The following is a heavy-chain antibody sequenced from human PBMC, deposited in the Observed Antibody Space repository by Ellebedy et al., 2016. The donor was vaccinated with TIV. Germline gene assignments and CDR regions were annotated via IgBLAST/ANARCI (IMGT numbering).Heavy chain of an antibody. CDR1: GYSFTDNH. CDR2: INSSGGT. D-gene: IGHD4-11*01. CDR3: ARVVITLDF. J-gene: IGHJ4*02. Sequence: ASVKVSCXASGYSFTDNHMHWVRQAPGQGLEWMGWINSSGGTNYAQKFQGRVTMTRDTSISTAYMELSRLRSDDTAVYYCARVVITLDFWGQGTLVTVSS. V-gene: IGHV1-2*02.